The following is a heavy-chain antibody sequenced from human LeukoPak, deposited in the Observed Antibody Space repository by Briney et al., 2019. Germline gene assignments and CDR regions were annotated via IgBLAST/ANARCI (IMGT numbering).Heavy chain of an antibody. CDR3: ARLGVVPAAMSAFDI. CDR1: GYSFTSYW. D-gene: IGHD2-2*01. J-gene: IGHJ3*02. Sequence: GESLKISCKGSGYSFTSYWIGWVRQMPGKGLEWMVIIYTGDSDTRYSPSFQGQVTISADKSISTAYLQWSSLKASDTAMYYCARLGVVPAAMSAFDIWGQGTMVTVSS. V-gene: IGHV5-51*01. CDR2: IYTGDSDT.